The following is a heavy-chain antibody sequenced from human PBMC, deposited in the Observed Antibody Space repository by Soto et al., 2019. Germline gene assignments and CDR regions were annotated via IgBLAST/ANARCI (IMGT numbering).Heavy chain of an antibody. V-gene: IGHV1-46*01. J-gene: IGHJ4*02. CDR3: ATYYCAREGSSGWAFDY. Sequence: GASVKVSCKTSGFTFTSYCMHWVRQAPGQGLEWMGIINPSGGGTSYAQKFQGRVTMTRDTSTITAYMEMSSLRYEDTAMYYCATYYCAREGSSGWAFDYWGQGTLVTVS. D-gene: IGHD6-19*01. CDR2: INPSGGGT. CDR1: GFTFTSYC.